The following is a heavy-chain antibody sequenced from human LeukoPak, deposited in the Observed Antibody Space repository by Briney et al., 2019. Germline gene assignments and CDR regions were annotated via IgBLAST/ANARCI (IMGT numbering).Heavy chain of an antibody. CDR3: ARRITMIVVVKNWFDP. D-gene: IGHD3-22*01. CDR2: INHSGST. V-gene: IGHV4-34*01. CDR1: GGSFSGYY. Sequence: PSETLSLTCAVYGGSFSGYYWSWIRQPPGKGLEWIGEINHSGSTNYNPSLKSRVTISVGTSKNQFSLKLSSVTAADTAVYYCARRITMIVVVKNWFDPWGQGTLVTVSS. J-gene: IGHJ5*02.